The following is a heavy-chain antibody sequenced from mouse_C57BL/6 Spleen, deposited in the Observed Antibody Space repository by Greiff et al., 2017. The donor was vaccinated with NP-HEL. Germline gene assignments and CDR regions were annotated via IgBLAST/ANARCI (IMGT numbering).Heavy chain of an antibody. Sequence: QVQLQQSGAELVMPGASVKLSCKASGYTFTSYWMHWVKQRPGQGLEWIGEIDPSDSYTNYNQKFKGKSTLTVDKSSSTAYMQLSSLTSEDSAVYYCARSIGVYYQKRAMDYWGQGTSVTVSS. CDR1: GYTFTSYW. CDR3: ARSIGVYYQKRAMDY. J-gene: IGHJ4*01. V-gene: IGHV1-69*01. CDR2: IDPSDSYT. D-gene: IGHD1-1*01.